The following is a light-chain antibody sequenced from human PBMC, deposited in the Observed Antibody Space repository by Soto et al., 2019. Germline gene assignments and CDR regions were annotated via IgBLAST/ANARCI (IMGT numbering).Light chain of an antibody. CDR2: GAS. J-gene: IGKJ2*01. CDR3: QQYNTWPPKYT. V-gene: IGKV3-15*01. Sequence: EIVMTQSPATLSVSPGGRATLSCRASQSVSSYLAWYQQRPGQPPRLLIYGASTRATGIPARFSGSGSGTEFSLPISSLQSEDFAVYSCQQYNTWPPKYTFGQGTKLEIK. CDR1: QSVSSY.